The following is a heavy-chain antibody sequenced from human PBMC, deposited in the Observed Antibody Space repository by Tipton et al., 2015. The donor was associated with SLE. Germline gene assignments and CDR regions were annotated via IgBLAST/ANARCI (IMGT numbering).Heavy chain of an antibody. CDR2: ISSSGSTI. J-gene: IGHJ2*01. V-gene: IGHV3-11*01. D-gene: IGHD1-14*01. CDR1: GGSISSSSYY. Sequence: LSLTCTVSGGSISSSSYYWGWIRQPPGKGLEWVSYISSSGSTIYYADSVKGRFTISRDNAKNSLYLQMNSLRAEDTAVYYCARDRKTWPQGYFDLWGRGTLVTVSS. CDR3: ARDRKTWPQGYFDL.